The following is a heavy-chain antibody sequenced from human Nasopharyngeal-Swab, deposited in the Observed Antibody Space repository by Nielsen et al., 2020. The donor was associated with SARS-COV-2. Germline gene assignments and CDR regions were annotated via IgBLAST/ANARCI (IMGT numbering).Heavy chain of an antibody. CDR3: ANLYSSGWADAFDI. V-gene: IGHV3-23*03. D-gene: IGHD6-19*01. CDR1: GFTFSSYA. J-gene: IGHJ3*02. Sequence: GESLKISCAASGFTFSSYAMSWVRQAPGKGLEWVSVIYSGGSSAYYADSVKGRLTISRDNSKNTLYLQMNSLRAEDTAVYYCANLYSSGWADAFDIRGQGTMVTVSS. CDR2: IYSGGSSA.